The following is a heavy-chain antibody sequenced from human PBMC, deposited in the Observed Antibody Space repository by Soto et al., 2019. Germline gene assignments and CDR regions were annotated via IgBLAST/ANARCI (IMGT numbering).Heavy chain of an antibody. Sequence: GESLKISCKGSGYSFTSYWIGWVRQMPGKGLEWMGIIYPGDSDTRYSPSFQGQVTISADKSISTAYLQWSSLKASDTAMYYCARLVSVGAAIRGNWFDPWGQGTLVTVSS. D-gene: IGHD1-26*01. CDR1: GYSFTSYW. CDR2: IYPGDSDT. CDR3: ARLVSVGAAIRGNWFDP. V-gene: IGHV5-51*01. J-gene: IGHJ5*02.